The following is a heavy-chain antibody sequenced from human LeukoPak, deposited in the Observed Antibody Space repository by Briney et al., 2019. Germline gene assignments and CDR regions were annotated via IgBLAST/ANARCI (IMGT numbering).Heavy chain of an antibody. CDR3: ARAANPTRLSWFDP. J-gene: IGHJ5*02. Sequence: SVNVSCKASRGTFSRYAISSVGQAPGQGREWMGRIIPIFGIANYAQKFQGRVTITADKSTSTGYMELSSLRSQDTAVDYCARAANPTRLSWFDPGGEGTLLTVP. D-gene: IGHD3-22*01. CDR2: IIPIFGIA. V-gene: IGHV1-69*04. CDR1: RGTFSRYA.